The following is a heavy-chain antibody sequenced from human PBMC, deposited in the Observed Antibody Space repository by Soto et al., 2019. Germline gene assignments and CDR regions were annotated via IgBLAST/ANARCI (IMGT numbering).Heavy chain of an antibody. CDR2: IYHSGST. Sequence: SETLSLTCDVSGGSISSGGYSWSWIRQPPGKGLEWIGNIYHSGSTYYNPSLKSRVTISVDTSKNQLSLNLSSVTAADKAVYYRAKILVIVGYTYGMDAWGQGTPVTVSS. CDR1: GGSISSGGYS. V-gene: IGHV4-30-2*01. CDR3: AKILVIVGYTYGMDA. J-gene: IGHJ6*02. D-gene: IGHD2-8*01.